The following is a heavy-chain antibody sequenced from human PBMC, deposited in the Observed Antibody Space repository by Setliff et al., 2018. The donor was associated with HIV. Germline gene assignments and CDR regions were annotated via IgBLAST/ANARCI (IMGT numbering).Heavy chain of an antibody. V-gene: IGHV4-34*01. J-gene: IGHJ3*02. CDR3: ARGRDDYNYDPFDI. D-gene: IGHD4-4*01. Sequence: PSETLSLTCAVYGGSFNGYYWSWIRQPPGKGLEWIGEVNYSGSTNYNPSLKSRVTISVDTSKNQFSLKLSSVTAADTAVYYCARGRDDYNYDPFDIWGQGTMVTVSS. CDR1: GGSFNGYY. CDR2: VNYSGST.